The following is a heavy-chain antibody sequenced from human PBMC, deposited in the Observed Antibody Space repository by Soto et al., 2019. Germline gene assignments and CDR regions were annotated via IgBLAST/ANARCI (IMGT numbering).Heavy chain of an antibody. J-gene: IGHJ5*02. CDR3: ARVRKQLVQTNWFDP. D-gene: IGHD6-13*01. CDR1: GGSISSGGYY. CDR2: IYYSGST. Sequence: SETLSLTCTVSGGSISSGGYYWSWIRQHPGKGLEWIGYIYYSGSTYYNPSLKSRVTISVDTSKNQFSLKLSSVTAADTAVYYCARVRKQLVQTNWFDPWGQGTLVTVSS. V-gene: IGHV4-31*03.